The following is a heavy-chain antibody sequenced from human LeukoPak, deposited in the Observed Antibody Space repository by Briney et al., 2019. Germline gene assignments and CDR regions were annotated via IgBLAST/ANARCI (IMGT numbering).Heavy chain of an antibody. V-gene: IGHV3-23*01. Sequence: GGSLRLSCAASGFTFRNYGMSWVRQAPGKGLEWVSVVSDSGSSAYYTDSVKGRFTISRDNSKNSLYLQMNSLKTEDTAVYYCARGAGPEQYWGQGTLVTVSS. D-gene: IGHD1-14*01. CDR1: GFTFRNYG. J-gene: IGHJ4*02. CDR3: ARGAGPEQY. CDR2: VSDSGSSA.